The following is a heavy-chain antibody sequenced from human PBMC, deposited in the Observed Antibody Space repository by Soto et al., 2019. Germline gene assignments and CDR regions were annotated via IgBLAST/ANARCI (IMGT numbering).Heavy chain of an antibody. V-gene: IGHV3-23*01. CDR3: AKVSSSLWSDGFDI. CDR2: ISGSGGSK. D-gene: IGHD2-2*01. J-gene: IGHJ3*02. Sequence: EVQLLESGGGLVQPGGSLRLSCAASGFTFSSYAMSWVRQAPGKGLEWVSGISGSGGSKYSADSVKGRFTISRDTSMNTLYLLMNSLRADNTAVYYCAKVSSSLWSDGFDIWGRGTMVTVSS. CDR1: GFTFSSYA.